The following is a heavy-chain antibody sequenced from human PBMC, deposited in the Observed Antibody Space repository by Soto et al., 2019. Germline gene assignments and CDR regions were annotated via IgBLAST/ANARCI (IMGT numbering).Heavy chain of an antibody. CDR3: ARDLGVALATLTLDS. CDR1: GFTFSSYS. Sequence: GGSLRLSCAASGFTFSSYSMTWVRQAPGQGLEWVSVSSGSGGSTYYADSVKGRFTISRDNSKNTLYLQMNSLRVEDTGVYYCARDLGVALATLTLDSWGQGTLVTVSS. J-gene: IGHJ4*02. CDR2: SSGSGGST. D-gene: IGHD2-15*01. V-gene: IGHV3-23*01.